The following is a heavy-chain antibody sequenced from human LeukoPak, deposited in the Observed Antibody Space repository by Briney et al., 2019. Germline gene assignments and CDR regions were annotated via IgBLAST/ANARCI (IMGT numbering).Heavy chain of an antibody. CDR2: ISSSSSYI. V-gene: IGHV3-21*01. Sequence: PGGSLRLSCAASGFTFSSYSMNWVRQAPGKGLEWVSSISSSSSYIYYADSVKGRFTISRDNAKNSLYLQMNSLRAEDTAVYYCARDGGAARPFDYWGQGTLVTVSS. CDR1: GFTFSSYS. CDR3: ARDGGAARPFDY. D-gene: IGHD6-6*01. J-gene: IGHJ4*02.